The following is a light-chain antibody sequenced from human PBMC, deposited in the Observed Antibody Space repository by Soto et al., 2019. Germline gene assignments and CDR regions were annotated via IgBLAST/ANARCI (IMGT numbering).Light chain of an antibody. CDR2: GAS. V-gene: IGKV3-20*01. Sequence: EIVLTQSPGTLSLSPGERATLSCRASQSVSSSYLAWYQQRPGQAPSLLIHGASSRATGIPDRFSGSGSGTEFTLTINRLEPEDFAVYYCQQYGSSPRTFGQGTKVEIK. J-gene: IGKJ1*01. CDR3: QQYGSSPRT. CDR1: QSVSSSY.